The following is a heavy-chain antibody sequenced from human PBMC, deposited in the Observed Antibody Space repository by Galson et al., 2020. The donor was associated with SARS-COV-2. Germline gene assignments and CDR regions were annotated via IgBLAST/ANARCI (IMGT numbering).Heavy chain of an antibody. V-gene: IGHV3-30-3*01. CDR1: GFTFSTYP. D-gene: IGHD7-27*01. CDR3: ARDSSGEGYYYGMDV. CDR2: ISYDGINK. Sequence: GGSLRLSCAASGFTFSTYPMHWVRQAPGKWLEWVAVISYDGINKQYADSVKGRFTISRDNSKNTVHLQMSSLRPEDTAVYYCARDSSGEGYYYGMDVWGQGTTVTVSS. J-gene: IGHJ6*02.